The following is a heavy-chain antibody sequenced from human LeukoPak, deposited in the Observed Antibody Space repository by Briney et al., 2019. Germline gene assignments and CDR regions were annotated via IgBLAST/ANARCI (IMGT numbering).Heavy chain of an antibody. CDR3: VRGSMVRGLYSFDY. CDR2: IGTAGDT. J-gene: IGHJ4*02. Sequence: PGGSLRLSCAASGFTFSGYDMHWVRQVTGKGLEWVSGIGTAGDTYYPASVKGRFTISREDAKNSLYLQMNSLRAGDTAVYYCVRGSMVRGLYSFDYWGQGTLVTVSS. D-gene: IGHD3-10*01. CDR1: GFTFSGYD. V-gene: IGHV3-13*04.